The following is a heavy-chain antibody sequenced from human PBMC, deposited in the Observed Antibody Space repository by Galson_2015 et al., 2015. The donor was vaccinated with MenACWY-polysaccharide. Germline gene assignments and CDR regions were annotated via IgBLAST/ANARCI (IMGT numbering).Heavy chain of an antibody. D-gene: IGHD6-19*01. Sequence: SETLSLTCTVSGGSISSYYWNWIRQPPGKGLEWVGYINSSGSTNHNPSLKSRVTMSVDTSKNQFSLNLTSVTDADTAVYYCARAIAVAGQRRDFDLWGRGTLVTVSS. CDR2: INSSGST. CDR3: ARAIAVAGQRRDFDL. J-gene: IGHJ2*01. CDR1: GGSISSYY. V-gene: IGHV4-59*01.